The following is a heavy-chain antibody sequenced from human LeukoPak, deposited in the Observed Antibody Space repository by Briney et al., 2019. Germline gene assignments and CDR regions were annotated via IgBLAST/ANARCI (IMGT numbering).Heavy chain of an antibody. J-gene: IGHJ4*02. CDR2: ISAYNGNT. CDR1: GYTFNSYG. V-gene: IGHV1-18*01. D-gene: IGHD2-15*01. CDR3: WRDKEWVVAGLEFDY. Sequence: VSVTVSCMASGYTFNSYGISWVRQAPGPRLGWMGWISAYNGNTNYAQKLQGNVTITTDTSTRTAYMALRSLRDDVTDASYSWRDKEWVVAGLEFDYWGQGTLVTVSS.